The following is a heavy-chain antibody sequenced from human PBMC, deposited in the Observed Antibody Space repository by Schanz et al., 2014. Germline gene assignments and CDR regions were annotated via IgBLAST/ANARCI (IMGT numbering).Heavy chain of an antibody. CDR2: IYGGGIT. J-gene: IGHJ4*02. V-gene: IGHV3-66*01. D-gene: IGHD2-8*01. CDR1: GFTVSSHY. Sequence: DVQLVESGGGLAQPGGSLRLSCAASGFTVSSHYMSWVRQAPGKGLEWVSVIYGGGITYYADSVKGRFTISRDSSRNTLYLQMNSLRAEDTAVYYCASLYDREYFDYWGQGTLVIVSS. CDR3: ASLYDREYFDY.